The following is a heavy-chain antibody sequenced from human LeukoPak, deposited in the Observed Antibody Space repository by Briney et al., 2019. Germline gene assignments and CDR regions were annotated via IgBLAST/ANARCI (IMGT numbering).Heavy chain of an antibody. CDR3: ARDGRVTANPVLLGAHYYGMDV. CDR1: GFTFSSYG. Sequence: GGSLRLSCAASGFTFSSYGMHWVRQAPGKGLEWVAFIRYDGSNKYYADSVKGRFTISRDNAKNSLYLQMNSLRAEDTAVYYCARDGRVTANPVLLGAHYYGMDVWGQGTTVTVSS. V-gene: IGHV3-30*02. J-gene: IGHJ6*02. D-gene: IGHD2-21*02. CDR2: IRYDGSNK.